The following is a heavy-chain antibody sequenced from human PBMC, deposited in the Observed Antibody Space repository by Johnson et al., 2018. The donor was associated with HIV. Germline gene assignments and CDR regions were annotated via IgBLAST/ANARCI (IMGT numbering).Heavy chain of an antibody. J-gene: IGHJ3*02. CDR1: GFTFSDYY. Sequence: QVQLVESGGGLVKPGGSLRLSCAVSGFTFSDYYMSWIRQAPGKGLEWISYISGGGSAIYYADSVRGRFTISRDNAKNSLYLQMNSLRAEDTAVYYCAKKALGDVDAFDIWGQGTMVTVSS. D-gene: IGHD2-21*02. V-gene: IGHV3-11*04. CDR2: ISGGGSAI. CDR3: AKKALGDVDAFDI.